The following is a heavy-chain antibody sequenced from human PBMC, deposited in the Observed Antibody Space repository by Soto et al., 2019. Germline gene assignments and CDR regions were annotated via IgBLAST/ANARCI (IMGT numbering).Heavy chain of an antibody. V-gene: IGHV2-5*02. J-gene: IGHJ5*02. Sequence: QITLKEAGPTLVKPTQTLTLTCTFSGFSLTTSGVGVAWIRQPPGKALEWLAVLYWDDRKGYNPSLKSRLSITKDTSKSQVVLTMTNLDPVDTATYYCAYRPAYSGSGLRLAPWGQGTLVTVSS. CDR3: AYRPAYSGSGLRLAP. CDR2: LYWDDRK. D-gene: IGHD3-10*01. CDR1: GFSLTTSGVG.